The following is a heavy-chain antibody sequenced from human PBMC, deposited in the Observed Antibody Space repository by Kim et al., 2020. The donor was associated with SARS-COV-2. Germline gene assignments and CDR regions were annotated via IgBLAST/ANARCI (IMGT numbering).Heavy chain of an antibody. Sequence: SETLSLTCTVSGGSISSGGYYWSWIRQHPGKGLEWIGYIYYSGSTYYNPSLKSRVTISVDTSKNQFSLKLSSVTAADTAVYYCARGPPAAALDYWGQGTLVTVSS. J-gene: IGHJ4*02. D-gene: IGHD6-13*01. CDR2: IYYSGST. CDR3: ARGPPAAALDY. CDR1: GGSISSGGYY. V-gene: IGHV4-31*03.